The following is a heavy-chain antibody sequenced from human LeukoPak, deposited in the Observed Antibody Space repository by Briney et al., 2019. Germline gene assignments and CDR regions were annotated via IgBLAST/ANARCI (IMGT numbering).Heavy chain of an antibody. D-gene: IGHD3-9*01. CDR3: ARTHFDSLGWFDP. J-gene: IGHJ5*02. CDR1: GGSMRSNSFY. V-gene: IGHV4-39*07. CDR2: INYGGHT. Sequence: SETLSLTCTVSGGSMRSNSFYWGWIRQSPGQGLEWIANINYGGHTYYNPSVKSRVTLSVDVSKNRFSLNLTSVTAADTALYFCARTHFDSLGWFDPWGQGIQVIVSS.